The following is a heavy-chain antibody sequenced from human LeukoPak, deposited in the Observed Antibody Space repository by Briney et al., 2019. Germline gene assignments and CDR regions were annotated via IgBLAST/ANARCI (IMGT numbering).Heavy chain of an antibody. V-gene: IGHV3-30-3*01. D-gene: IGHD4-17*01. Sequence: GSLRLSCAASGFTFSPYAMHWVRQAPGKGLEWVAVIPYDGSNKYYADSVKGRFTISRDNSKNTVYLQMNSLRAEDTAVYYCARGEGPRSTWPIDYWGQGTLVTVSS. CDR3: ARGEGPRSTWPIDY. J-gene: IGHJ4*02. CDR1: GFTFSPYA. CDR2: IPYDGSNK.